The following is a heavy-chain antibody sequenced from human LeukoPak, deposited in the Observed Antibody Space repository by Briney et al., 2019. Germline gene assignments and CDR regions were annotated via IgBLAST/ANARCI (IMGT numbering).Heavy chain of an antibody. CDR2: IYYSGST. CDR1: GGSISSYY. D-gene: IGHD3-22*01. J-gene: IGHJ3*02. Sequence: SETLSLTCTVSGGSISSYYWSWIRQPPGKGLEWIGYIYYSGSTNYNPSLKSRVTISVDKSKNQFSLKLSSVTASDTDVYYCVRNFDRSGSNDAFDIWGQGTMVTVSS. V-gene: IGHV4-59*12. CDR3: VRNFDRSGSNDAFDI.